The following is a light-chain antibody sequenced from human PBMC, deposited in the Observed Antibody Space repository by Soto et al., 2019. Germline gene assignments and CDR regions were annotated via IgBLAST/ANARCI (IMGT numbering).Light chain of an antibody. CDR1: NIGSKS. V-gene: IGLV3-21*02. J-gene: IGLJ2*01. Sequence: SYELTQPPSVSGAPGQTARITCGGNNIGSKSVHWYQQKPGQAPVLVVYDDSDRPSGIPERFSGSNSGNTATLTISRVEAGDEADYYCQVWDSRSDHVVFGGGTKVTVL. CDR2: DDS. CDR3: QVWDSRSDHVV.